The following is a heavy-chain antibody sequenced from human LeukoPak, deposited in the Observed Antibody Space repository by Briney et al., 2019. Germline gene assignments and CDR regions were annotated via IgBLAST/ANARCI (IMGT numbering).Heavy chain of an antibody. CDR3: ARLRHYISASLFDYYYYMDV. D-gene: IGHD6-6*01. Sequence: SETLSLTCAVYGGSFSGYYWSWIRQPPGKGLEWIGEINHSGSTNYNPSLRSRVTISVDTSKNQFSLKRSSGTAAGTAVYYCARLRHYISASLFDYYYYMDVWGKGTTVTVSS. V-gene: IGHV4-34*01. CDR1: GGSFSGYY. J-gene: IGHJ6*03. CDR2: INHSGST.